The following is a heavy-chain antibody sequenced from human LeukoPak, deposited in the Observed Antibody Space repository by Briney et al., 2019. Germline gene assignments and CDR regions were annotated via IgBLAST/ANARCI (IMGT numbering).Heavy chain of an antibody. CDR2: IYSGGST. J-gene: IGHJ4*02. CDR1: GFTVSSNY. Sequence: GGSLRLSCAASGFTVSSNYMSWVRQAPGKGLEWVSVIYSGGSTYYADSVKGRFTISRDNSKNTLYLQMNSLRAEDTAVYYCARDSSGAVFDSWGQGTLVTVSS. CDR3: ARDSSGAVFDS. V-gene: IGHV3-53*01. D-gene: IGHD2-15*01.